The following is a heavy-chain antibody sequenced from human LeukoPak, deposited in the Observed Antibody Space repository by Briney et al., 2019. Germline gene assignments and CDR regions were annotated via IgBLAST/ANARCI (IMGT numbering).Heavy chain of an antibody. D-gene: IGHD1-26*01. CDR3: ARHSGTLVGANEVNNWFDP. CDR1: GYSISSGYY. V-gene: IGHV4-38-2*01. CDR2: IFPSGST. Sequence: PSETLSLTCAVSGYSISSGYYWGWIRQPPGEGLEWIGSIFPSGSTYYNPSLKSRVTISVDTSKNQFSLTLSSVTSADTAVYYCARHSGTLVGANEVNNWFDPWGQGTLVTVSS. J-gene: IGHJ5*02.